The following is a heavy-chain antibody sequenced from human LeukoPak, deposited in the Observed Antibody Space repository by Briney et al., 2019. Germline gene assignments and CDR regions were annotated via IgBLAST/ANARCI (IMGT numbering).Heavy chain of an antibody. CDR2: IIPILGIA. V-gene: IGHV1-69*04. CDR1: GGTFSSYA. CDR3: AREPWGSGSFYGY. Sequence: ASVKVSCKASGGTFSSYAISWVRQAPGQGLEWMGRIIPILGIANYAQKFQGRVTITADKSTSTAYMELSSLRSEDTAVYYCAREPWGSGSFYGYWGQGTLVTVSS. J-gene: IGHJ4*02. D-gene: IGHD3-22*01.